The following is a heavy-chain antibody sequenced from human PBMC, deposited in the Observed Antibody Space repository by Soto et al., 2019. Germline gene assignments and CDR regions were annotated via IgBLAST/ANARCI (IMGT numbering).Heavy chain of an antibody. J-gene: IGHJ4*02. CDR1: GYTFTSYG. CDR2: ISAHNGNT. D-gene: IGHD1-1*01. Sequence: QVHLVQSGAEVKKPGASVQVSCKASGYTFTSYGITWVRQAPGQGLEWMGWISAHNGNTDYAQKLQGRVIVTRDTSTSTAYMELRSLISDDTAVYYCARGRYGDYWGQGALVTVYS. CDR3: ARGRYGDY. V-gene: IGHV1-18*01.